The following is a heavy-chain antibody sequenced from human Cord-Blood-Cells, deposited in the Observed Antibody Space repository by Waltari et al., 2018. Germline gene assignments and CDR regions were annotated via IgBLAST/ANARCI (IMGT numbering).Heavy chain of an antibody. CDR1: GGSISSSSYY. CDR3: ARKVVGVGYDYFDY. D-gene: IGHD2-21*01. Sequence: QLQLQESGPGLVKPSETLSLTCTVPGGSISSSSYYWGWIREPPGKGLEWIGSIYYSGSTYYNPSLKSRVTISVDTSKNQFSLKLSSVTAADTAVYYCARKVVGVGYDYFDYWGQGTLVTVSS. V-gene: IGHV4-39*01. CDR2: IYYSGST. J-gene: IGHJ4*02.